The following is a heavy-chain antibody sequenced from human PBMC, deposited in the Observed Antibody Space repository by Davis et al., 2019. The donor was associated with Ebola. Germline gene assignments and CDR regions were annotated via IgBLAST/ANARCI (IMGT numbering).Heavy chain of an antibody. J-gene: IGHJ4*02. D-gene: IGHD2-2*01. CDR3: ARSSYQPDY. CDR1: GFTFNSYG. V-gene: IGHV3-30*02. Sequence: GESLKISCAASGFTFNSYGMHWVRQAPGKGPEWVAFIRYDATNEDYSVSVKGRFTISRDNSKNTLYLQMNNLRAEDTAVYYCARSSYQPDYWGQGTLVTVSS. CDR2: IRYDATNE.